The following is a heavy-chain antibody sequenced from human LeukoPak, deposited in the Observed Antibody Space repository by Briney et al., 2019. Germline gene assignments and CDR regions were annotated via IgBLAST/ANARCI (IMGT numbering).Heavy chain of an antibody. CDR2: ISTDGGSP. Sequence: RAGGSLRLSCAASGFTFSSYAMHWVRQAPGKGLEYVSAISTDGGSPYYANSVKGRFTISRDNSKNTLYLQMGSLRAEDMAVYYCVRWSSTSCYDYWGQGTLVTVSS. D-gene: IGHD2-2*01. V-gene: IGHV3-64*01. J-gene: IGHJ4*02. CDR3: VRWSSTSCYDY. CDR1: GFTFSSYA.